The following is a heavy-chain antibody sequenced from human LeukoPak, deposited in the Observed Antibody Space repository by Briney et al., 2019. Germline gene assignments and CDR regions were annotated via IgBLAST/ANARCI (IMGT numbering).Heavy chain of an antibody. D-gene: IGHD2/OR15-2a*01. J-gene: IGHJ4*02. CDR3: ARDRGYFYDQLDY. V-gene: IGHV3-48*02. Sequence: GGSLRLSCVASGYPFSSYSMNWIRQAPGKGLEWGSYISVSGGVRSYADSVKGRFTISRDDARNSLYLQMNSLKDEDTAVYYCARDRGYFYDQLDYWGQGTLVTVS. CDR2: ISVSGGVR. CDR1: GYPFSSYS.